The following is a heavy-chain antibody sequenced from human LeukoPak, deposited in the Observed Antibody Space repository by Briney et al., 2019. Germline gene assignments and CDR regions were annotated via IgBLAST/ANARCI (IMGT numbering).Heavy chain of an antibody. D-gene: IGHD5/OR15-5a*01. CDR3: ERVSMSQY. V-gene: IGHV3-53*01. CDR2: IYSGDRT. Sequence: GGSLRLSCAASGFSVSSNYMSWVRQAPGKGLEWVSVIYSGDRTYYADSVKGRFTISRDSSKNTLYLQMNNLRVEDTAVYYCERVSMSQYWGQGTLVAVSS. CDR1: GFSVSSNY. J-gene: IGHJ4*02.